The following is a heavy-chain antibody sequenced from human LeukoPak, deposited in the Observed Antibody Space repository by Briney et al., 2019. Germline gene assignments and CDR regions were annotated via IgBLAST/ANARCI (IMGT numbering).Heavy chain of an antibody. CDR3: ARNLDY. V-gene: IGHV4-59*01. CDR2: IYYSGST. J-gene: IGHJ4*02. CDR1: GGSISSYY. Sequence: SETLSLTCTVSGGSISSYYWSWIRQPPGKGLEWIGYIYYSGSTNYNPSLKSRVTISVDTSKDQFSLKLSSVTAADTAVYYCARNLDYWGQGTLVTVSS.